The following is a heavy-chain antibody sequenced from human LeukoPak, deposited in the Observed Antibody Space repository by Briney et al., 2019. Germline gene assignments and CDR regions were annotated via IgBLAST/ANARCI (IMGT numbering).Heavy chain of an antibody. J-gene: IGHJ3*02. Sequence: SETLSLTCAVYGGSFSGYYWSWIRQPPGKGLEWIGEINHSGSTNYNPSLKSRVTISVDTSKNQFSLELSSVTAADTAVYYCAREVVVPAALVNGIDAFDIWGQGTMVTVSS. D-gene: IGHD2-2*01. CDR1: GGSFSGYY. CDR3: AREVVVPAALVNGIDAFDI. CDR2: INHSGST. V-gene: IGHV4-34*01.